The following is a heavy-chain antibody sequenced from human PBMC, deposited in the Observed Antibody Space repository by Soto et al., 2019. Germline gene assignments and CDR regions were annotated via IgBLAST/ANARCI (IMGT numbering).Heavy chain of an antibody. Sequence: TGGSLRLSCAASGFTVSSNYMSWVRQAPGKGLEWVSVIYSGGSTYYADSVKGRFTISRDNSKNTLYLQMNSLRAEDTAVYYCARDLGHYYDSSGYPWGQGTLVTVSS. CDR3: ARDLGHYYDSSGYP. CDR1: GFTVSSNY. J-gene: IGHJ5*02. D-gene: IGHD3-22*01. CDR2: IYSGGST. V-gene: IGHV3-66*01.